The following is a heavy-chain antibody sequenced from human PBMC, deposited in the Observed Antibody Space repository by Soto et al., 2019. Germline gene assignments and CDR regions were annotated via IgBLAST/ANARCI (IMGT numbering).Heavy chain of an antibody. CDR1: GFTVSIYA. CDR2: ISSGVST. V-gene: IGHV3-23*01. J-gene: IGHJ6*02. D-gene: IGHD3-22*01. CDR3: AKEVGSTASSMDV. Sequence: HPVGSLRLSCAASGFTVSIYAMSWVRQAPGKGLEWVSGISSGVSTYYADSVKGRFSISRDNSKNTLYLQMNGLRAEDTAVYYCAKEVGSTASSMDVWGQGTTVTVSS.